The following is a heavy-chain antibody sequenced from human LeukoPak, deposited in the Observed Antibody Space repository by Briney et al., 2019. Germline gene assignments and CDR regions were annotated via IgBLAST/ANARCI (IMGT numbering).Heavy chain of an antibody. CDR1: GFTFSSYS. J-gene: IGHJ4*02. CDR2: ISSSSSYI. CDR3: ARDDYCSGGSCYQMTRRVAGTIDY. Sequence: GGSLRLSCAASGFTFSSYSMNWVRQAPGKGLEWVSSISSSSSYIYYADSVKGRFTISRDNAKNSLYLQMNSLRAEDTAVYYCARDDYCSGGSCYQMTRRVAGTIDYWGQGTLVTVSS. D-gene: IGHD2-15*01. V-gene: IGHV3-21*01.